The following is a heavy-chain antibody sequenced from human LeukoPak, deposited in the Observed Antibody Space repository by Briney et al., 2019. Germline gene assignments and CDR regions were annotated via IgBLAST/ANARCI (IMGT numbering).Heavy chain of an antibody. V-gene: IGHV4-34*01. CDR2: INHSGST. Sequence: SETLSLTCAVYGGSFSGYYWSWIRQPPGKGLEWIGEINHSGSTNYNPSLKSRVTISVDTSKNQFPLKLSSVTAADTAVYYCARGYSYGSNWFDPWGQGTLVTVSS. CDR3: ARGYSYGSNWFDP. D-gene: IGHD5-18*01. J-gene: IGHJ5*02. CDR1: GGSFSGYY.